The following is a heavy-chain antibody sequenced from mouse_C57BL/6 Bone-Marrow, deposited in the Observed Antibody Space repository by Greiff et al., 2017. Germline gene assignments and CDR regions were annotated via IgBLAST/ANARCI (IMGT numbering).Heavy chain of an antibody. CDR2: IYPRDGST. V-gene: IGHV1-78*01. Sequence: VKLVESDAELVKPGASVKISCKASGYTFTDHTIHWMKQRPGQGLEWIGYIYPRDGSTKYNEKFKGKATLTADKSSSTAYMQLNSLTSEDSAVYCCARRLGRRGWFAYWGQGTLVTVSA. J-gene: IGHJ3*01. D-gene: IGHD4-1*01. CDR3: ARRLGRRGWFAY. CDR1: GYTFTDHT.